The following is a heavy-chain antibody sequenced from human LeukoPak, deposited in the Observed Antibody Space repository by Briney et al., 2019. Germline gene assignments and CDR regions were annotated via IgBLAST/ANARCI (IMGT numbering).Heavy chain of an antibody. CDR3: ARGYSYLYIKPYYFDY. Sequence: GGSLRLSCAASGFTFSSYIMNWVRQAPGKGLEWVSSISSSSSHIYYADSVKGRFTISRDNAKNSLYLQMNSLRTEDTAVYYCARGYSYLYIKPYYFDYWGQGTLVTVSS. CDR1: GFTFSSYI. D-gene: IGHD5-18*01. J-gene: IGHJ4*02. CDR2: ISSSSSHI. V-gene: IGHV3-21*01.